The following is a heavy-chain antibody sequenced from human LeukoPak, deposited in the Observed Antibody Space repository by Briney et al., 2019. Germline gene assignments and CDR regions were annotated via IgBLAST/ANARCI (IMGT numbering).Heavy chain of an antibody. CDR1: GGSISSSSYY. Sequence: SETLSLTCTVSGGSISSSSYYWGWIRQPPGKGLEWIGSIYYSGSTYYNPSLKSRVTISVDTSKNQFSLKLSSVTAADTAVYYCARDSGHYYDSSGYSIRAFDIWGQGTMVTVSS. V-gene: IGHV4-39*02. CDR3: ARDSGHYYDSSGYSIRAFDI. J-gene: IGHJ3*02. D-gene: IGHD3-22*01. CDR2: IYYSGST.